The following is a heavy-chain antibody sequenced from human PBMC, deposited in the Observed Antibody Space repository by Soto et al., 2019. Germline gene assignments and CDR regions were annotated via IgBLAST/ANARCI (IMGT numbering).Heavy chain of an antibody. CDR3: ARNYYGSGNLSWFDP. D-gene: IGHD3-10*01. V-gene: IGHV4-34*01. CDR1: GGSFSGYY. CDR2: INHSGST. Sequence: SETLSLTCAVYGGSFSGYYWSWIRQPPGKGLEWIGEINHSGSTNYNPSLKSRVTISVDTSKNQFSLKLSSVTAADTAVYYCARNYYGSGNLSWFDPWGQGTLVTVSS. J-gene: IGHJ5*02.